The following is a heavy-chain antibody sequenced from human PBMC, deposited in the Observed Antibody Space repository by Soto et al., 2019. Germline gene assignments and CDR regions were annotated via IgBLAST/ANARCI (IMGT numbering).Heavy chain of an antibody. CDR2: INPSGGST. CDR1: RYTFTSYY. D-gene: IGHD5-12*01. CDR3: ARVEMATIKGNAFDI. V-gene: IGHV1-46*01. Sequence: ASAKASCKASRYTFTSYYMYWARQAHGQGLEWMGIINPSGGSTSYAQKFQGRVTMTRDTSTSTVYMELSSLRSEDTAVYYCARVEMATIKGNAFDIWGQGTMVTVSS. J-gene: IGHJ3*02.